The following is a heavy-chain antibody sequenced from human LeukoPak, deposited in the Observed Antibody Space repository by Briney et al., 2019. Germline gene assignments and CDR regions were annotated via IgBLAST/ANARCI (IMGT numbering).Heavy chain of an antibody. J-gene: IGHJ6*03. CDR3: ARDRKYCTSTTCHSSMDV. CDR2: IFHSGST. D-gene: IGHD2-2*01. Sequence: SQTLSLTCTVSGGSISSYYWGWIRQPPGKGLEWIGSIFHSGSTYYNPSLKSRVTISVDTSKYQFSLKLTSVTAADTAVYYCARDRKYCTSTTCHSSMDVWGKGTTVTVSS. V-gene: IGHV4-38-2*02. CDR1: GGSISSYY.